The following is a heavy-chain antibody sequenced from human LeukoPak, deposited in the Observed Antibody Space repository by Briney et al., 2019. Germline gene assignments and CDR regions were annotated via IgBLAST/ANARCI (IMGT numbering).Heavy chain of an antibody. J-gene: IGHJ4*02. V-gene: IGHV1-2*02. CDR3: ARAYCSSSNCYNFDY. CDR2: INPHSGGT. Sequence: ASVKVSCKASGYTFTSYYMHWVRRAPGQGLEWMGWINPHSGGTNYAQKFQGRVTMTRDTSISTAYLELSRLRSDDTAVYYCARAYCSSSNCYNFDYWGQGTLVTVSS. D-gene: IGHD2-2*02. CDR1: GYTFTSYY.